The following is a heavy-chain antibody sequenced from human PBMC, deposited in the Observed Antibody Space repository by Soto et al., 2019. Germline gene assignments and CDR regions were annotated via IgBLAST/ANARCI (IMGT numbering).Heavy chain of an antibody. D-gene: IGHD3-10*01. Sequence: QVQLQESGPGLVKPSETLSLTCTVSGGSISRYYWNWIRQPPGKGLEWIGYIYYSGSTNYNPSLKRPVTMSVDTSKSQFSLKLSSVTAADTAVYYCARDPGSGSYYGWFDPWGQGTLVTVSS. V-gene: IGHV4-59*01. CDR1: GGSISRYY. CDR2: IYYSGST. CDR3: ARDPGSGSYYGWFDP. J-gene: IGHJ5*02.